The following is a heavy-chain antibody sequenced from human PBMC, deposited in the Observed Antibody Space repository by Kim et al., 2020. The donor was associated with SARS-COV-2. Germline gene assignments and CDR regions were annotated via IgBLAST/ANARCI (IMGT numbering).Heavy chain of an antibody. J-gene: IGHJ4*02. CDR2: ISSGGDTV. V-gene: IGHV3-11*01. Sequence: GGSLRLSCVVSGLSFGDYYMTWIRQFPGRRLEWVAVISSGGDTVYYRDSVRGRFTISRDNYKNSLFLQMNSLRVEDTAVYYCVRLGYYDFVTGYFDWGQGSQVTVSS. D-gene: IGHD3-9*01. CDR1: GLSFGDYY. CDR3: VRLGYYDFVTGYFD.